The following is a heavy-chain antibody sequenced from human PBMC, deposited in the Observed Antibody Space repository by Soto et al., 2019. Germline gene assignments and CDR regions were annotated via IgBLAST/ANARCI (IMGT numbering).Heavy chain of an antibody. D-gene: IGHD3-3*01. CDR3: AILKGDDFWGGYYGQTFDY. J-gene: IGHJ4*02. V-gene: IGHV3-23*01. CDR2: ISGSGGST. Sequence: GGSLRLSCAASGFTFSSYAMSWVRQAPGKGLEWVSAISGSGGSTYYADSVKGRFTISRDNSKNTLYLQMNSLRAEDTAVYYCAILKGDDFWGGYYGQTFDYWGQGTLVTVSS. CDR1: GFTFSSYA.